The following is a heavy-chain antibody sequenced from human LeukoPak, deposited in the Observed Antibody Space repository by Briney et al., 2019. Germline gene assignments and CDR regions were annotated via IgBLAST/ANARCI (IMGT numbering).Heavy chain of an antibody. CDR3: ARDYDNSGYYRVDAFDI. D-gene: IGHD3-22*01. CDR2: IYYSGST. J-gene: IGHJ3*02. V-gene: IGHV4-39*02. CDR1: GGSISSSSDY. Sequence: PSETLSLTCTVSGGSISSSSDYWGWIRQLPGKGLEWIGSIYYSGSTYYNRSLKSRVTISVDTSKNQFSLKLSSVTAADTAVYYCARDYDNSGYYRVDAFDIWGQGTMVTVSS.